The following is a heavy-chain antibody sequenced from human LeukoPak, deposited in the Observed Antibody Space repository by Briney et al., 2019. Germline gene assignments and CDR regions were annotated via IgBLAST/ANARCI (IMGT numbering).Heavy chain of an antibody. D-gene: IGHD3-10*01. CDR3: VKVAKYYYGSETYYFFEH. CDR2: INQDGTEK. Sequence: GGSLRLSCTVSGFTFSNAWMSWVRQAPGKGLEWVANINQDGTEKYYVDSVKGRFTFSRDNAKNSLDLQMNSLRVEDTGIYYCVKVAKYYYGSETYYFFEHWGQGTPVTASS. CDR1: GFTFSNAW. J-gene: IGHJ4*02. V-gene: IGHV3-7*01.